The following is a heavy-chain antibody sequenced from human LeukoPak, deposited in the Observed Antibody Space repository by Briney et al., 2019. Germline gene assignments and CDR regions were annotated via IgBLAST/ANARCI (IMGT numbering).Heavy chain of an antibody. V-gene: IGHV3-48*03. CDR1: GFTFSSYE. Sequence: GGSLRLSCAASGFTFSSYEMNWVRQAPGKGLEWVSYISSSGSTIYYADSVKGRFTISRDNAKNSLYLQMNSLKPEDTALYYCAKDVYGSAPYYMDVWGKGTTVTISS. CDR3: AKDVYGSAPYYMDV. CDR2: ISSSGSTI. D-gene: IGHD3-10*01. J-gene: IGHJ6*03.